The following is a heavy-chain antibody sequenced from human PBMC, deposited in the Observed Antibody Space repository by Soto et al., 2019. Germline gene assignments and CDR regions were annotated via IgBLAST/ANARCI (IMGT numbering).Heavy chain of an antibody. CDR2: ISAYNGNT. V-gene: IGHV1-18*01. CDR3: ARALLTGYTSGPGYFDY. Sequence: VLEWMGWISAYNGNTNYAQKLQGRVTMTTDTSTSTAYMELRSLRSDDTAVYYCARALLTGYTSGPGYFDYSGQGLLV. D-gene: IGHD6-19*01. J-gene: IGHJ4*02.